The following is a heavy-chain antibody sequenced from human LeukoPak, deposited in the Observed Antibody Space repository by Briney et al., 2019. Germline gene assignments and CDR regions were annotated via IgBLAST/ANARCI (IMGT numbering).Heavy chain of an antibody. CDR1: GFTFSNYA. Sequence: GGSLRLSCAASGFTFSNYAMNWVRQARGKGLEWVSTISGVGDSTYYAESVKGRLTMSRDNSTNTVYLQMNSLRVEDTAIYYCAKRADGCSGVSCYYYYMDVWGKGTTVTVSS. D-gene: IGHD2-15*01. CDR2: ISGVGDST. J-gene: IGHJ6*03. V-gene: IGHV3-23*01. CDR3: AKRADGCSGVSCYYYYMDV.